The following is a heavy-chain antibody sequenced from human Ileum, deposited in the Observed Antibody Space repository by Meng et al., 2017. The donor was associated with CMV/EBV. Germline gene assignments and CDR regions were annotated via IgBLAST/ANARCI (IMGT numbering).Heavy chain of an antibody. V-gene: IGHV1-2*06. CDR1: GDTVTGYY. J-gene: IGHJ5*02. CDR3: ARGGERGHQTLDP. D-gene: IGHD1-1*01. CDR2: VNLYSGAA. Sequence: ASGDTVTGYYIHWVRQAPGQGLEWMGRVNLYSGAADYAQNVQGRVTMTWDASITTAYMDLAWLRSDDTAIYFCARGGERGHQTLDPWGQGALVTVSS.